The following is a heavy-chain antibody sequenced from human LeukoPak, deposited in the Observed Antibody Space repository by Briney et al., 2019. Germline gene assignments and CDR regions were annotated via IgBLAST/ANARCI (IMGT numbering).Heavy chain of an antibody. V-gene: IGHV4-59*01. D-gene: IGHD3-10*01. CDR3: ARGYGSGSYYNVNAFDI. Sequence: SETLSLTCTVSGGSISSYYWSWIRQPPGKGLEWIGYIYYSGSTNYNPSLESRVTISVDTSKNQFSLKLSSVTAADTAVYYCARGYGSGSYYNVNAFDIWGQGTMVTVSS. J-gene: IGHJ3*02. CDR2: IYYSGST. CDR1: GGSISSYY.